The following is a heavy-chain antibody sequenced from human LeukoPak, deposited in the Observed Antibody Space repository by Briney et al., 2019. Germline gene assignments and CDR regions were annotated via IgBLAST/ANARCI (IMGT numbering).Heavy chain of an antibody. Sequence: SETLSLTCAVYGGSFSGYYWSWIRQPPGKGLEWIGEINHSGSTNYNPSLKSRVTISVDTSKNQFSLKLSSVAAADTAVYYCARARRITIFGVVRLAPFDYFDYWGQGTLVTVSS. CDR2: INHSGST. CDR1: GGSFSGYY. D-gene: IGHD3-3*01. V-gene: IGHV4-34*01. J-gene: IGHJ4*02. CDR3: ARARRITIFGVVRLAPFDYFDY.